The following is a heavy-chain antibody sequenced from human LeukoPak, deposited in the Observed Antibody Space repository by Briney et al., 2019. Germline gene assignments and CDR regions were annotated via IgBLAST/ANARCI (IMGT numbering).Heavy chain of an antibody. CDR3: ARQSYYYDSSGYYHDY. D-gene: IGHD3-22*01. Sequence: GGSLSLSCAVSGFTFSSYWMHWVRQAPGKGLVWVSRINSDGSSTTYADSVKGRFTISRDNAKNTLYLQVNSLRAEDTAVYYCARQSYYYDSSGYYHDYWGQGTLVIVSS. J-gene: IGHJ4*02. CDR2: INSDGSST. CDR1: GFTFSSYW. V-gene: IGHV3-74*01.